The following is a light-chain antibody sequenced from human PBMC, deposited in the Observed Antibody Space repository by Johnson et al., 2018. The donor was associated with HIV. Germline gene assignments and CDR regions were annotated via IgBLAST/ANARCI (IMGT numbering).Light chain of an antibody. CDR3: GTWDSSLTSYV. CDR2: ENN. CDR1: SSNIEINY. J-gene: IGLJ1*01. Sequence: QPVLTQPPSVSAAPGEKVTISCSGNSSNIEINYVSWYQQLPGTAPKLLIYENNKRPSGIPGRFSGSKSGPSATLGITGLQTGDEADYYCGTWDSSLTSYVFGAGTKVTVL. V-gene: IGLV1-51*02.